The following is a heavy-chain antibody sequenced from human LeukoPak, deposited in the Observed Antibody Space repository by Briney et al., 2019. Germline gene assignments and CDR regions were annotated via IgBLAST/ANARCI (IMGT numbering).Heavy chain of an antibody. CDR3: ARDRYSYGSGDYYYYYYMDV. D-gene: IGHD5-18*01. Sequence: GASVKVSCKASGYTFTSYYMHWVRQAPGQGLEWMGLINPTGGSTGYAQKFQGRVTITADKSTSTAYMELSSLRSEDTAVYYCARDRYSYGSGDYYYYYYMDVWGKGTTVTVSS. V-gene: IGHV1-46*01. CDR1: GYTFTSYY. CDR2: INPTGGST. J-gene: IGHJ6*03.